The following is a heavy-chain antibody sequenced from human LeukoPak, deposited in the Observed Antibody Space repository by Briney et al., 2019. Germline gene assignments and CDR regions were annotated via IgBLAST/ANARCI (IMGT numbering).Heavy chain of an antibody. J-gene: IGHJ6*02. CDR2: IYYSGST. CDR1: GGSISSGGYY. V-gene: IGHV4-31*03. Sequence: SETLSLTCTVSGGSISSGGYYWSWIRQHPGKGLEWIGYIYYSGSTYYNPSLKSRVTISVDTSKNQFSLKLSSVTAADTAVYYCARDRPLTYCGGDCYYYYGMDVWGQGTTVTVSS. D-gene: IGHD2-21*02. CDR3: ARDRPLTYCGGDCYYYYGMDV.